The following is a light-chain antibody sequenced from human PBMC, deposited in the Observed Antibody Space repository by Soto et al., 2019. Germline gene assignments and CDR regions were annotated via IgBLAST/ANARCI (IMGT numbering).Light chain of an antibody. CDR2: RNN. V-gene: IGLV1-47*01. CDR1: SSNIGSNY. J-gene: IGLJ2*01. Sequence: SVLTQPPSASGTPGQRVTISCSGSSSNIGSNYVYWYQQLPGTAPKLLIYRNNQRPSGVPDRFSGSKSGTSASLAISGLRSEDEADYYCAAWDDSLRGVVFGGGTKLTVL. CDR3: AAWDDSLRGVV.